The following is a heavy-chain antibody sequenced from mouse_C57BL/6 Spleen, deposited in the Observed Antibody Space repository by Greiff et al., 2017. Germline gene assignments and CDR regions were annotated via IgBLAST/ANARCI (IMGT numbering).Heavy chain of an antibody. J-gene: IGHJ4*01. CDR2: IYPGSGST. D-gene: IGHD1-1*01. V-gene: IGHV1-55*01. CDR1: GYTFTSYW. Sequence: QVQLQQPGAELVKPGASVKMSYKASGYTFTSYWITWVKQRPGQGLEWIGDIYPGSGSTNYNEKFKSKATLTVDTSSSTAYRQLSSLTSEDSAVYYCARYYGSRGYYAMDYWGQGASVTVSS. CDR3: ARYYGSRGYYAMDY.